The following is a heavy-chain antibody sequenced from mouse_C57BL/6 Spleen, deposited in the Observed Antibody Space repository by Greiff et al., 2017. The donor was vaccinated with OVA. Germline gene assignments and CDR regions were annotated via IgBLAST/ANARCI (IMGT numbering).Heavy chain of an antibody. CDR1: GYTFTSYW. D-gene: IGHD4-1*01. CDR3: ARLTDYFDY. CDR2: IDPNSGGP. J-gene: IGHJ2*01. Sequence: QVQLQQPGAELVKPGASVKLSCKASGYTFTSYWLHWVKQRPGRGLGGIGRIDPNSGGPKYNEKFKSKATLTVDKPSSTAYMQLSSLTSEDSAVYYCARLTDYFDYWGQGTTLTVSS. V-gene: IGHV1-72*01.